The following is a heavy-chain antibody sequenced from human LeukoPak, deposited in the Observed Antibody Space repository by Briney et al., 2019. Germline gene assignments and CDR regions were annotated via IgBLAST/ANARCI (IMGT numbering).Heavy chain of an antibody. CDR2: INSDGSST. Sequence: GGSLRLSCAASGLTFSSYWMHWVRQAPGKGLVWVSRINSDGSSTTYADSVKGRFTISRDNAKNTLYLQMNSLRAEDTAVYYCARGLRGYSSYCKDYWGQGTLVTVSS. J-gene: IGHJ4*02. CDR1: GLTFSSYW. CDR3: ARGLRGYSSYCKDY. V-gene: IGHV3-74*01. D-gene: IGHD6-13*01.